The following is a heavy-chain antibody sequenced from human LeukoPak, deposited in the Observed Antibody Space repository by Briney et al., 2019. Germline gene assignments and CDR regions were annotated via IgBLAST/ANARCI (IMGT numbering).Heavy chain of an antibody. D-gene: IGHD3-10*01. V-gene: IGHV4-61*08. Sequence: SQTLSLTCTVSGGSISSGGYYWSWIRQPPGKGPEWIGSIYYSGSTNYNPSLKSRVTISVDTSKNQFSLKLSSVTAADMAVYYCARAPGMWDAFDIWGQGTMVTVSS. CDR1: GGSISSGGYY. CDR2: IYYSGST. J-gene: IGHJ3*02. CDR3: ARAPGMWDAFDI.